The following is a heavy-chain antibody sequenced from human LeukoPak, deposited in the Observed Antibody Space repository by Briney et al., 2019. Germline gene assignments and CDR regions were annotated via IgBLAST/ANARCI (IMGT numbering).Heavy chain of an antibody. Sequence: GGSLRLSRALSGFTPSKFWMSWVRQAPGRGLEWVANIHPEGIDKYHVESVKGRFTISRDNAKNSLFLQMNGLRVEDTAVYYCARGDAFSGDHWGQGTLVTVSS. CDR1: GFTPSKFW. V-gene: IGHV3-7*04. CDR3: ARGDAFSGDH. J-gene: IGHJ4*02. CDR2: IHPEGIDK.